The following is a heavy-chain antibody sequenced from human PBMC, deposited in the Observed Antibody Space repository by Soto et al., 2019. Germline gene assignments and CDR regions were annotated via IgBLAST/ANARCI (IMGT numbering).Heavy chain of an antibody. CDR1: GFTFSSYG. J-gene: IGHJ4*02. V-gene: IGHV3-33*01. Sequence: LRLSCAASGFTFSSYGMHWVRQAPGKGLEWVAVIWYDGSNKYYADSVKGRFTISRDNSKNTLYLQMNSLRAEDTAVYYCARGRLAAFIANYFDYWGQGTLVTVSS. CDR2: IWYDGSNK. CDR3: ARGRLAAFIANYFDY. D-gene: IGHD6-13*01.